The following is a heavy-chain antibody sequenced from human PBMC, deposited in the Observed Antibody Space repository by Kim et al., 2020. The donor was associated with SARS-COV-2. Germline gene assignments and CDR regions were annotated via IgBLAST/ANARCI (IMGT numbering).Heavy chain of an antibody. CDR1: GFTFSSYA. D-gene: IGHD6-6*01. CDR3: ASDGTRASSSSGYFDY. CDR2: ITYDGSNK. J-gene: IGHJ4*02. Sequence: GGSLRLSCAASGFTFSSYAMHWVRQAPGKGLEWVARITYDGSNKYYADSVKGRFTISRDNAKNTLYLQMNSLRAEDTAVYYCASDGTRASSSSGYFDYWGQGTLVTVSS. V-gene: IGHV3-30-3*01.